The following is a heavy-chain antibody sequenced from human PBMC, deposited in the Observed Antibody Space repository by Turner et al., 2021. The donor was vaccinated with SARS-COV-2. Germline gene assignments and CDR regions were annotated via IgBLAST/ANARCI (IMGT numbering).Heavy chain of an antibody. D-gene: IGHD1-1*01. V-gene: IGHV4-39*01. Sequence: QLLLRESGPGLVEPSETLSLTCTVSGGSISSSGYYWGWIRQLPGKGLEWIGSIYYSGTTYYNPSRKSRVTISVDTCKNQFTLKLSYVTAAETAVYYCATQRVSLCGTTYDYYGMDVWGQGTTVTVSS. CDR1: GGSISSSGYY. CDR3: ATQRVSLCGTTYDYYGMDV. J-gene: IGHJ6*02. CDR2: IYYSGTT.